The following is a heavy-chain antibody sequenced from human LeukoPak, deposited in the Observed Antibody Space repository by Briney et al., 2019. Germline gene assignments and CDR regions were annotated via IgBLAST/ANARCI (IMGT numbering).Heavy chain of an antibody. CDR3: ARDGFGNPLGY. D-gene: IGHD4-23*01. CDR1: GFTFRNYG. J-gene: IGHJ4*02. V-gene: IGHV3-33*01. CDR2: IWYDGSDK. Sequence: PGRSLRLSCAASGFTFRNYGMHWVRQAPGKGLEWVAVIWYDGSDKYYADSVKGRFTISRDNAKNSLYLQMNSLRAEDTAVYYCARDGFGNPLGYWGQGALVTVSS.